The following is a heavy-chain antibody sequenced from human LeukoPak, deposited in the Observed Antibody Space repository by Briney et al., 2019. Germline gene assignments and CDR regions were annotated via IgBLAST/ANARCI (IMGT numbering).Heavy chain of an antibody. CDR3: ARTNYGSGFYYYYMDV. Sequence: GALVKVSCKASGGTFSSYAISWVRQAPGQGLEWMGGIIPIFGTTNYAQKFQGRVTITTDESTSTAYMELSSLRSEDTAVYYCARTNYGSGFYYYYMDVWGKGTTVTVSS. D-gene: IGHD3-10*01. J-gene: IGHJ6*03. V-gene: IGHV1-69*05. CDR1: GGTFSSYA. CDR2: IIPIFGTT.